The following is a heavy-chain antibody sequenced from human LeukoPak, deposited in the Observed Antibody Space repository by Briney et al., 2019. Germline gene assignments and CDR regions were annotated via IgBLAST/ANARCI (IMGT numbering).Heavy chain of an antibody. D-gene: IGHD3-9*01. CDR3: ARGFYDILTGYYKGWFDP. Sequence: GASVKVSCKASGYTFSIYGFSWVRQAPGQGLEWMGWISVYNGNTNYAQKFQGRVTMTTDTSTSTAHMELRSLRSDDTAVHYCARGFYDILTGYYKGWFDPWGQGTLVTVSS. CDR2: ISVYNGNT. CDR1: GYTFSIYG. V-gene: IGHV1-18*01. J-gene: IGHJ5*02.